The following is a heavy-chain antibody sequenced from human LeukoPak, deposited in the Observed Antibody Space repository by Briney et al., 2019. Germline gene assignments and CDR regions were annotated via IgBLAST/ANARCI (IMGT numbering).Heavy chain of an antibody. Sequence: SETLTLTCTVSGGSISSYYWSWIRQPPGKGLEWLGYIYYSGSTNYNPSLKSRVTISVDTSKNQFSLKLSSVTAADTALYYCARLDQLIQNYWYFDLWGRGTLVAVSS. J-gene: IGHJ2*01. CDR3: ARLDQLIQNYWYFDL. CDR2: IYYSGST. CDR1: GGSISSYY. V-gene: IGHV4-59*01. D-gene: IGHD2-2*01.